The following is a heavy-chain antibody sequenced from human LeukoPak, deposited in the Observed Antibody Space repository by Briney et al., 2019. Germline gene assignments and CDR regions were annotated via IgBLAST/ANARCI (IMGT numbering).Heavy chain of an antibody. CDR2: IVVGIGNT. D-gene: IGHD3-16*02. CDR3: AASGDFVWGSYRFDF. CDR1: GFTFTNSA. Sequence: SVKVSCKASGFTFTNSAVQWVRQARGQRLEWIGWIVVGIGNTNYAQKFQERVTITRDMSTRTAYMELRSLTSEATAVYYCAASGDFVWGSYRFDFWGQGTLVTVPS. V-gene: IGHV1-58*01. J-gene: IGHJ4*02.